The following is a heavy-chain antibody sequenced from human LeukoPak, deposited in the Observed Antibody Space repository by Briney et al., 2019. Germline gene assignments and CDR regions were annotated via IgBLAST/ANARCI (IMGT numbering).Heavy chain of an antibody. Sequence: GGSLRLSCAASELTFSSYWMTWVRQAPGKGLEWVANINQDGSEKYYMDSVKGRFAISRDNAKNSLNLQMNSLRGEDTAVYYCARGCSSSTCPGDYWGQGTLVTVSS. V-gene: IGHV3-7*03. D-gene: IGHD2-2*01. CDR2: INQDGSEK. CDR3: ARGCSSSTCPGDY. CDR1: ELTFSSYW. J-gene: IGHJ4*02.